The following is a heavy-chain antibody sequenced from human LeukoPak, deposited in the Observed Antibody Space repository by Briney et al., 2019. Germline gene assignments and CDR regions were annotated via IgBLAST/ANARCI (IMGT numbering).Heavy chain of an antibody. CDR1: GFTFSSYG. CDR3: AKGPFWSGYYRFDY. V-gene: IGHV3-30*02. J-gene: IGHJ4*02. Sequence: PGGFLRLSCAASGFTFSSYGMHWVRQAPGKGLEWVAFIRYDGSNKYYADSVKGRFTISRDNSKNTLYLQMNSLRAEDTAVYYCAKGPFWSGYYRFDYWGQGTLVTVSS. D-gene: IGHD3-3*01. CDR2: IRYDGSNK.